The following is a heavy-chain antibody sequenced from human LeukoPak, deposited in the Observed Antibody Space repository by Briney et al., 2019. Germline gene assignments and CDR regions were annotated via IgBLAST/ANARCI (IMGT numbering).Heavy chain of an antibody. D-gene: IGHD6-13*01. V-gene: IGHV3-7*03. CDR3: ARDPIAAAGITFDY. Sequence: GGSLRLSCAASGFTFSSYWMSWVRQAPGKGLEWVANIKQDGSEKYYVESVKGRFTISRDNAKNSLYLQMNSLRAEDTAVYYCARDPIAAAGITFDYWGQGTLVTVSS. J-gene: IGHJ4*02. CDR1: GFTFSSYW. CDR2: IKQDGSEK.